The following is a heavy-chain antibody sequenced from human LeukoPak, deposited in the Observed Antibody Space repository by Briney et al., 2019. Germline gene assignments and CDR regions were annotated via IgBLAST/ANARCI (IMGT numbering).Heavy chain of an antibody. CDR1: GYTFTSYY. D-gene: IGHD2-2*01. Sequence: ASVKVSCKASGYTFTSYYMHWVRQAPGQGLEWMGIINPSGGSTSYAQKFQGRVTMTRDMSTSTVYMELSSLRSEDTAVYYCARDRGRSSTSCYRSFDYWGQGTLVTVSS. V-gene: IGHV1-46*01. CDR2: INPSGGST. J-gene: IGHJ4*02. CDR3: ARDRGRSSTSCYRSFDY.